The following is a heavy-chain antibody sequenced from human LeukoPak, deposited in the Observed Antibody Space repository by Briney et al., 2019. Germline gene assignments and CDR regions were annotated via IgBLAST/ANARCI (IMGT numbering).Heavy chain of an antibody. V-gene: IGHV4-34*01. D-gene: IGHD6-19*01. CDR3: ARGGISGWYSLNY. J-gene: IGHJ4*02. CDR2: INHSGST. Sequence: SETLSLTCAVYGGSFSGYYWSWIRQPPGKGLEWIGEINHSGSTNYNPSLKSRVTISVDTSKNQFSLKLSSVTAADTAVYYCARGGISGWYSLNYWGQGTLVTVSS. CDR1: GGSFSGYY.